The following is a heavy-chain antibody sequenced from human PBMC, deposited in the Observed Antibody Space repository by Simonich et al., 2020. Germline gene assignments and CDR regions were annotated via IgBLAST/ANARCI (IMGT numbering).Heavy chain of an antibody. V-gene: IGHV2-26*02. Sequence: QVTLKESGPVLVKPTETLTLTCTVSGFSLSNPRMGVMWILQPPGKALAWIAHIFSNDEKSYRTSLKSRSNITKDTSKSQVVRTMTNMDPVDTDTYYCARDYDILTGYYTFDYWGQGTLVTVSS. J-gene: IGHJ4*02. D-gene: IGHD3-9*01. CDR3: ARDYDILTGYYTFDY. CDR2: IFSNDEK. CDR1: GFSLSNPRMG.